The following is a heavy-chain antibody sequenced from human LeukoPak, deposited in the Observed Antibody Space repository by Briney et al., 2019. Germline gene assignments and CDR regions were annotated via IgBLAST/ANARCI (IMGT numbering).Heavy chain of an antibody. Sequence: SETLSLTCTVSGDAISSYYWSWIRQPPGKGLEWIGYIHYSGSTNYNPSLKSRATISVDTSKNQFSLKLSSVTAADTAVYYCARVGAYNWFDPWGQGTLVTVSS. V-gene: IGHV4-59*01. CDR2: IHYSGST. J-gene: IGHJ5*02. CDR3: ARVGAYNWFDP. D-gene: IGHD3-10*01. CDR1: GDAISSYY.